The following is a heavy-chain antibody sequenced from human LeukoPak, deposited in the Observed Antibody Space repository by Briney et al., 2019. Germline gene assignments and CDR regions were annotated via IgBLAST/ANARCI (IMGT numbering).Heavy chain of an antibody. CDR1: GFTFSSYG. CDR2: IRYDGRNK. V-gene: IGHV3-30*02. CDR3: ARFYGSGSYSFDY. D-gene: IGHD3-10*01. J-gene: IGHJ4*02. Sequence: GGSLRLSCAASGFTFSSYGMHWVRQAPGKGLDWVAFIRYDGRNKYYADSVKGRFTISRDNSKNTLYLQMNSLRAEDTAVYYCARFYGSGSYSFDYWGQGTLVTVSS.